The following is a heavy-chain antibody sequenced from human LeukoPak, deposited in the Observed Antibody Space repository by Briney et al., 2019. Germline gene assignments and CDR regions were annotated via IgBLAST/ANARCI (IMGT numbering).Heavy chain of an antibody. CDR2: MSGSDGRT. Sequence: PGGSLRLSCAASGFTFSNYAMSWVRQAPGKGLEWVSAMSGSDGRTYYTDSLRGRFTISRDNSKNTLYLQMNSLGAEDTAVYYCAKTSYYGSGSELPDHWGQGSLVTVSS. CDR3: AKTSYYGSGSELPDH. CDR1: GFTFSNYA. V-gene: IGHV3-23*01. J-gene: IGHJ4*02. D-gene: IGHD3-10*01.